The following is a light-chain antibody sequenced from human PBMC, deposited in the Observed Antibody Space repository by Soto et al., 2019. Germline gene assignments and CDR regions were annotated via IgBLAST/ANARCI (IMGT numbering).Light chain of an antibody. CDR3: QAWDSSTGVV. J-gene: IGLJ2*01. CDR2: QDT. CDR1: KLGDRF. V-gene: IGLV3-1*01. Sequence: SYELTQPPSVSVSPGQTASIPCSGDKLGDRFACWYQQKPGQSPVMVIYQDTRRPSGIPERFSGSNSGNTATLTISGTQARDEADDYCQAWDSSTGVVFGGGTKLTVL.